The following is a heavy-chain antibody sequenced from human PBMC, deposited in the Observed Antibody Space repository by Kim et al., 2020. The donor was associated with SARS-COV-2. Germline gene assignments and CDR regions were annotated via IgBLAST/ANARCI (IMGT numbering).Heavy chain of an antibody. V-gene: IGHV1-18*04. CDR3: ARDFSGYDPFDY. CDR1: GYTFTSYG. Sequence: ASVKVSCKASGYTFTSYGISWVRQAPGQGLEWMGWISAYNGNTNYAQKLQGRVTMTTDTSTSIAYMELRSLRSDDTAVYYCARDFSGYDPFDYWGQGTLVTVSS. J-gene: IGHJ4*02. CDR2: ISAYNGNT. D-gene: IGHD5-12*01.